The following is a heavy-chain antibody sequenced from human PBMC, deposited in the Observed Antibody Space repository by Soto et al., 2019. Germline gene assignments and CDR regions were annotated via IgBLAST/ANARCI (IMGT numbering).Heavy chain of an antibody. CDR1: GYTFIGYY. Sequence: QVQLVQSGAEVKKPGASAKVSCKAPGYTFIGYYMHWVRQAPGQGLEWMGWINPNSGGTSSAQKFQGRVTMTRDTSITTAYMELSSLRFDDTAVYYCARSPGSAGWYDFWGQGTLVTVSS. CDR3: ARSPGSAGWYDF. CDR2: INPNSGGT. D-gene: IGHD6-13*01. V-gene: IGHV1-2*02. J-gene: IGHJ5*01.